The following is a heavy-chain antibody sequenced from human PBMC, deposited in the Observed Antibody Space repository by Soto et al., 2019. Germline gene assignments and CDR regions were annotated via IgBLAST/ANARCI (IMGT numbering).Heavy chain of an antibody. V-gene: IGHV4-34*01. Sequence: SETLSLTCAVYGGSFSGCYWSWIRQPPGKGLEWIGEINHSGSTNYNPSLKSRVTISVDTSKNQFSLKLSSVTAADTAVYYCARGRWLRSSFDYWGQGTLVTSPQ. CDR3: ARGRWLRSSFDY. J-gene: IGHJ4*02. CDR2: INHSGST. D-gene: IGHD5-12*01. CDR1: GGSFSGCY.